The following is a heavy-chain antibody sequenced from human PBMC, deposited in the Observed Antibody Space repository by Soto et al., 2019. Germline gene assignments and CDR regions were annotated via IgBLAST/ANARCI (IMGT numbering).Heavy chain of an antibody. J-gene: IGHJ4*02. D-gene: IGHD6-19*01. CDR2: ISGSRSSSGYSI. CDR1: GFIFSSYS. Sequence: EVQVVESGGGLVQPGGSLRLSCAGSGFIFSSYSMNWARQAPGKGLEWVSYISGSRSSSGYSIYYADSVKGRFTISRDNAKNSLYLQMNSLRDEDTAVYYCATSGSSGWVFDYWGQGTLVTVSS. V-gene: IGHV3-48*02. CDR3: ATSGSSGWVFDY.